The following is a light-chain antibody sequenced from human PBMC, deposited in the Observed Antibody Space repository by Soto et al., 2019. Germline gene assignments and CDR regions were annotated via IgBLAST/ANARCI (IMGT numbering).Light chain of an antibody. V-gene: IGKV3-11*01. CDR3: QQRSNWPWT. J-gene: IGKJ1*01. CDR2: DAY. Sequence: DIVLTQSPSTLSLALGERATLSGTASQSVKSFFVWYQKRPGQATSLIIHDAYHRAAGIPARFSGSGFRTDFTLTISSLEQEDVAVYYCQQRSNWPWTFGQGTKVDIK. CDR1: QSVKSF.